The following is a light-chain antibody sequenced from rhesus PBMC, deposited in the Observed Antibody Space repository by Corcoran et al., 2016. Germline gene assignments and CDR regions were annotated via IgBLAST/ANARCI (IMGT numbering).Light chain of an antibody. CDR2: EVS. J-gene: IGKJ4*01. Sequence: DIVMTQTPLSLPATPGEPASISCRSSQSLLHSGGKTSLYWYLQKPGQSPQLLIYEVSNRASGVPDRVSGSGSGTAFTLKISRGEAEDVGVYYCMQGIQLPLTFGGGTKVEIK. CDR1: QSLLHSGGKTS. V-gene: IGKV2S15*01. CDR3: MQGIQLPLT.